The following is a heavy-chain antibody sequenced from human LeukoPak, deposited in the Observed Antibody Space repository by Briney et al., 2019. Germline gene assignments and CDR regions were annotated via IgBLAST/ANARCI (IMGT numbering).Heavy chain of an antibody. CDR1: GGTFSSYA. J-gene: IGHJ4*02. CDR2: ISAYNGNT. CDR3: AGDQGWYGNFDY. D-gene: IGHD6-19*01. Sequence: ASVKVSCKASGGTFSSYAISWVRQAPGQGLEWMGWISAYNGNTNYAQKLQGRVTMTTDTSTSTAYMELRSLRSDDTAVYYCAGDQGWYGNFDYWGQGTLVTVSS. V-gene: IGHV1-18*01.